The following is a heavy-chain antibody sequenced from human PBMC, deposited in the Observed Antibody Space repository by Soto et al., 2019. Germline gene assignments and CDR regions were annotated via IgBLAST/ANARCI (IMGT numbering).Heavy chain of an antibody. V-gene: IGHV3-23*01. CDR3: ATFRFCTSTSCYGREGGF. J-gene: IGHJ4*02. CDR1: GFTFSSYA. CDR2: MRGSGGYT. Sequence: EVQLLESGGGLVQPGGSLRLSCAASGFTFSSYAMSWVRQAPGKGLEWVSTMRGSGGYTYYADSVEGRFAISRDNSKNTLYLQMAELSAEDTAVYYCATFRFCTSTSCYGREGGFWGQGTLVTVSS. D-gene: IGHD2-2*01.